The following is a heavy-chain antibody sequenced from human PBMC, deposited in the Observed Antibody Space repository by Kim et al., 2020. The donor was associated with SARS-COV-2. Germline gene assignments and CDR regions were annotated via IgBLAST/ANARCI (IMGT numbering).Heavy chain of an antibody. J-gene: IGHJ4*02. V-gene: IGHV4-61*02. Sequence: SETLSLTCTVSGGSISSGSYYWSWIRQPAGKGLEWIGRIYTSGSTNYNPSLKSRVTISVDTSKNQFSLKLSSVTAADTAVYYCARDSSSWYDYFDYWGQGTLVTVSS. CDR1: GGSISSGSYY. D-gene: IGHD6-13*01. CDR2: IYTSGST. CDR3: ARDSSSWYDYFDY.